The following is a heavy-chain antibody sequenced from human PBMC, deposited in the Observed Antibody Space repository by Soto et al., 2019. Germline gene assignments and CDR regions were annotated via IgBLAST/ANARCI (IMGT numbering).Heavy chain of an antibody. J-gene: IGHJ6*03. CDR3: AKTGDSRLDFWNGTSNYYYMDV. Sequence: GGSLRLSCAASGFTFSSYAMSWVRQAPGKGLEWVSAISGSGGSTYYADSVKGRFTISRDNSKNTLYLQMDSLRAEDTAVYYCAKTGDSRLDFWNGTSNYYYMDVWGKGTTVTVSS. D-gene: IGHD3-3*01. CDR2: ISGSGGST. CDR1: GFTFSSYA. V-gene: IGHV3-23*01.